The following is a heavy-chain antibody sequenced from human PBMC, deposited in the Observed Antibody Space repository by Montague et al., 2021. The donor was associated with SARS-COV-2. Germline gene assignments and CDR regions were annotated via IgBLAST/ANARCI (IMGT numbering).Heavy chain of an antibody. CDR3: ARDLNYYDSSGYYYHSADYCDGLDF. D-gene: IGHD3-22*01. CDR2: ISYDGSNI. Sequence: SLRLSCAASGFTFSSYAMHWVRQAPGKGLEWVSVISYDGSNIYYADSVKGRFTISRDNSKNTLYLQMNSLRAEDTAVYYCARDLNYYDSSGYYYHSADYCDGLDFWGQGTTVTVSS. V-gene: IGHV3-30-3*01. J-gene: IGHJ6*02. CDR1: GFTFSSYA.